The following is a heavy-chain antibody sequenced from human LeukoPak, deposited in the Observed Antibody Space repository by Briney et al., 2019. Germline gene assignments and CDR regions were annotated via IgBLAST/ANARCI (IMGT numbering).Heavy chain of an antibody. D-gene: IGHD2-15*01. Sequence: PEGSLRLSCTASGFTFSTYGMHWVRQAPGKGLEWVTLISYDGSTKYYSDSVKGRFTLSRDNSKNTLYLQMNSLRAEDAAVYYCAKAPVTSCRGAFCYPFDYWGQGTLVTVSS. CDR1: GFTFSTYG. J-gene: IGHJ4*02. V-gene: IGHV3-30*18. CDR2: ISYDGSTK. CDR3: AKAPVTSCRGAFCYPFDY.